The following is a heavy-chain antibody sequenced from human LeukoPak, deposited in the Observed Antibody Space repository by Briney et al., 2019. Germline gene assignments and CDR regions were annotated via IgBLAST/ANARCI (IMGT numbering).Heavy chain of an antibody. J-gene: IGHJ4*02. CDR2: ISAYNGNT. V-gene: IGHV1-18*01. CDR3: SRAKDTAMVNALDY. Sequence: ASVKVSCKASGYTFTSYGISWVRQAPGQGLEWMGWISAYNGNTNYAQKLQGRVTMTTDTSTSTAYMELRSLRSDDTAVYYCSRAKDTAMVNALDYWGQGTLVTVSS. D-gene: IGHD5-18*01. CDR1: GYTFTSYG.